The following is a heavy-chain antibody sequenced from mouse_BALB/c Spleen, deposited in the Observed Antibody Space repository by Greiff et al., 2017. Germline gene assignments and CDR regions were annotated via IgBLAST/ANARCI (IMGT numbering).Heavy chain of an antibody. CDR3: ARGDFETGFDY. Sequence: VQLQQPGAELVKPGASVKLSCKASGYTFTSYWMHWVKQRPGQGLEWIGEINPSNGRTNYNEKFKSKATLTVDKSSSTAYMQLSSLTSEDSAVYYCARGDFETGFDYWGQGTLVTVSA. CDR1: GYTFTSYW. CDR2: INPSNGRT. V-gene: IGHV1S81*02. D-gene: IGHD2-13*01. J-gene: IGHJ3*01.